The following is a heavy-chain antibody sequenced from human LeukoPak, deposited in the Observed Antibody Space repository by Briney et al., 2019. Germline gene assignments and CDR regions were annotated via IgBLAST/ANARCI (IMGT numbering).Heavy chain of an antibody. J-gene: IGHJ3*02. D-gene: IGHD6-13*01. CDR3: ARDQVAAAGTNDAFDI. CDR2: ISSSSSTI. V-gene: IGHV3-48*04. Sequence: GGSLRLSCAASGFTFSSYSMNWVRQAPGKGLEWVSYISSSSSTIYYADSVKGRFTISRDNAKNSLYLQMNSLRAEDTAVYYCARDQVAAAGTNDAFDIWGQGTMVTVSS. CDR1: GFTFSSYS.